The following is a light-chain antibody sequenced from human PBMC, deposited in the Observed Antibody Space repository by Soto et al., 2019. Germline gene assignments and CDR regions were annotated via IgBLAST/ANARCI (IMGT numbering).Light chain of an antibody. CDR3: ASWDARLGAVI. CDR1: SSDVGYYNY. CDR2: EVS. Sequence: QSVLTQPASVSGSPGQSISISCAGASSDVGYYNYVSWYQQHPGKAPKLMIYEVSNRPSGVSNRFSGSKSGNTASLTISGLQAEDEADYYCASWDARLGAVIFGGGTKVTVL. J-gene: IGLJ2*01. V-gene: IGLV2-14*01.